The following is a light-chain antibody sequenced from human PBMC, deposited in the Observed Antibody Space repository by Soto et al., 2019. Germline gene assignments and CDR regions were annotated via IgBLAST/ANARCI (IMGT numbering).Light chain of an antibody. V-gene: IGKV1-5*01. CDR3: QQYNSYSPYT. J-gene: IGKJ2*01. Sequence: DIQMTQSPSTLSASVGDRVTITCRASQSISSWLAWYQQKPGKAPKLLIYDASSLESGVPSRFSGSGSGTEFTLTISRLQPDDFATYYCQQYNSYSPYTFGQGTKLEI. CDR2: DAS. CDR1: QSISSW.